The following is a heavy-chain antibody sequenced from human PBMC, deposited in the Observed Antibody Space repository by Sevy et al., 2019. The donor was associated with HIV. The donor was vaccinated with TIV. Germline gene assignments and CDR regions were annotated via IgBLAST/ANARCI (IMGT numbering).Heavy chain of an antibody. J-gene: IGHJ3*02. D-gene: IGHD3-22*01. CDR2: ISGSGGKT. CDR3: AKGPSGVWLLGSVDI. V-gene: IGHV3-23*01. Sequence: GGSLRLSCAASGFTFSTYAMSWVRQAPGKGLEWVSGISGSGGKTYYADSVKGRLTISGDNSKNTLYLQINSLRAEDTAVYYGAKGPSGVWLLGSVDIWGQGTMVTVSS. CDR1: GFTFSTYA.